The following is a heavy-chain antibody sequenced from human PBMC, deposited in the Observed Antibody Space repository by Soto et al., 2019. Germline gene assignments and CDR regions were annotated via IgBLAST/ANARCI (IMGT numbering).Heavy chain of an antibody. CDR3: ARVLHWFDP. J-gene: IGHJ5*02. CDR2: IHVTGYT. Sequence: SETLSLTCTVSGASITSGSYSWSWIRQAPGKGLEWIGNIHVTGYTAFSPSLKRRVTMSVDTSKNQFSLNVNSVAAADTAVYFCARVLHWFDPWGQGLPVTVSS. CDR1: GASITSGSYS. V-gene: IGHV4-30-2*01.